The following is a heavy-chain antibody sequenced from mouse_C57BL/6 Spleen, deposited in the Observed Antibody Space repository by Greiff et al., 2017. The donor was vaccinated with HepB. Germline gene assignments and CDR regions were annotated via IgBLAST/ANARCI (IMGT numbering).Heavy chain of an antibody. Sequence: QVQLQQPGAELVKPGASVKLSCKASGYTFTSYWMHWVKQRPGQGLEWIGMIHPNSGSTNYNEKFKSKATLTADKSSSTAYMQLSSLTSEDSAVYYCARLETGAFDYWGQGTTLTVSS. V-gene: IGHV1-64*01. CDR1: GYTFTSYW. D-gene: IGHD4-1*01. J-gene: IGHJ2*01. CDR3: ARLETGAFDY. CDR2: IHPNSGST.